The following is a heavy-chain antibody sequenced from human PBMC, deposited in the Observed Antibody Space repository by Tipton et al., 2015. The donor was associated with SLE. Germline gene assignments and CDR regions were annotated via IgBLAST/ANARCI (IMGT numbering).Heavy chain of an antibody. Sequence: TLSLTCAVYGGSFSGYYWSWIRQPPGKGLEWIGEINHSGNTNYNPSLKSRVTISLDTSKNQFSLKLSSVTAADTAVYYCARDPYYYDSSGYRYWYFDLWGRGTLVTVS. V-gene: IGHV4-34*01. CDR3: ARDPYYYDSSGYRYWYFDL. CDR1: GGSFSGYY. CDR2: INHSGNT. J-gene: IGHJ2*01. D-gene: IGHD3-22*01.